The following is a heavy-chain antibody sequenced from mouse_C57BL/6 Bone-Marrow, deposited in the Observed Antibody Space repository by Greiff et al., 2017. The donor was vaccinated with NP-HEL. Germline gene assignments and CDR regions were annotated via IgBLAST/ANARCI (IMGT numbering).Heavy chain of an antibody. CDR3: TTGYPYYAMDY. CDR1: GFNIKDDY. CDR2: IDPENGDT. V-gene: IGHV14-4*01. J-gene: IGHJ4*01. Sequence: EVQLQQSGAERVRPGASVKLSCTASGFNIKDDYMHWVKQRPEQGLEWIGWIDPENGDTEYASKFQGKATITADTSSNTAYLQLSSLTSEDTAVYCCTTGYPYYAMDYWGQGTAVTVSS. D-gene: IGHD2-2*01.